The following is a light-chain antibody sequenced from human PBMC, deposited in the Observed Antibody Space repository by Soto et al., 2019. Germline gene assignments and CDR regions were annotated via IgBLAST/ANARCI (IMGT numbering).Light chain of an antibody. CDR2: DVS. CDR1: SSDVGGYNY. Sequence: QSVLTQPASVSGSPGQSITISCTGTSSDVGGYNYVSWYQHHPGKAPKLMIYDVSNRPSGVSNRFSGSKSGTTASLTISGLQAEDEADYYCSSYSSTGTLRVFGGGTQVTVL. J-gene: IGLJ2*01. V-gene: IGLV2-14*03. CDR3: SSYSSTGTLRV.